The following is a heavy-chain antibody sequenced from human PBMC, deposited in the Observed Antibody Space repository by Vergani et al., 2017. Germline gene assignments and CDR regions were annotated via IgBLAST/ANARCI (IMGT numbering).Heavy chain of an antibody. D-gene: IGHD3-3*01. CDR2: ISYDGSNK. CDR1: GFTFSSYA. Sequence: QVQLVESGGGVVQPGRSLRLSCAASGFTFSSYAMHWVRQAPGKGLEWVAVISYDGSNKYYADSVKGRFTISRDNSKNTLYLQMKSLRAEDTAVYYCARDSYYDVWSGWGHYMDVWGKGTTVTVSS. V-gene: IGHV3-30*04. CDR3: ARDSYYDVWSGWGHYMDV. J-gene: IGHJ6*03.